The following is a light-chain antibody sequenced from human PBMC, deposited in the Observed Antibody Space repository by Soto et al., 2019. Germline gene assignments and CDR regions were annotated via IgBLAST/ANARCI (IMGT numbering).Light chain of an antibody. CDR3: QSYDSSLSGSV. J-gene: IGLJ2*01. Sequence: QSVLTQPPSVSVAPGQRVTISCTGSSSNIGADYDVHWYQQLPGTAPKLLIYGNSNRPSGVPDRFSGTKSGTSASLAITGLQAEDEADYYCQSYDSSLSGSVFGGGTKLTVL. V-gene: IGLV1-40*01. CDR2: GNS. CDR1: SSNIGADYD.